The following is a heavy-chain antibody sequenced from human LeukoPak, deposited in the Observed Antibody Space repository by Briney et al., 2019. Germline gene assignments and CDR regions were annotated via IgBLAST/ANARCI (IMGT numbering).Heavy chain of an antibody. D-gene: IGHD3-22*01. CDR3: ARDLRLLPFDY. J-gene: IGHJ4*02. CDR2: INSDVSST. Sequence: GGSLRLSCAASGFTFSSYWMHWVRQAPGKGLGWVSRINSDVSSTSYADSVKGRFTISRDKAKNTLYLQMNSLRAEDTAVYYCARDLRLLPFDYWGQGTLVTVSS. V-gene: IGHV3-74*01. CDR1: GFTFSSYW.